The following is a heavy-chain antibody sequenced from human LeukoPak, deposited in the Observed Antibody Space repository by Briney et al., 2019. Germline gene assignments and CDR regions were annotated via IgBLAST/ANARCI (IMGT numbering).Heavy chain of an antibody. CDR1: GFTFSSYG. J-gene: IGHJ4*02. Sequence: GGSLRLSCAASGFTFSSYGMHWVRQAPGKGLEWVAVISYDGSNKYYADSVKGRFTISRDNSKNTLYLQMNSLRAEDTAFYYCASSYGSGSYYGGFDYWGQGTLVTVSS. CDR3: ASSYGSGSYYGGFDY. CDR2: ISYDGSNK. D-gene: IGHD3-10*01. V-gene: IGHV3-30*03.